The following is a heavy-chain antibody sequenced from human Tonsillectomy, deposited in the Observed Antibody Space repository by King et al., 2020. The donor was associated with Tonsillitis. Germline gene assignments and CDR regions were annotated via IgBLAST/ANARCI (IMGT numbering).Heavy chain of an antibody. Sequence: VQLVESGGGLVQPGGSLRLSCAASGFTFSRYSMNWVRQAPGKGLEGVSYISSSSSTINSADSVKGRFTISRDNAKNSLYLQMNSLRAEDTAVYYCARELQSTPGDYFAYWGQGTLVTVSS. CDR1: GFTFSRYS. CDR3: ARELQSTPGDYFAY. J-gene: IGHJ4*02. CDR2: ISSSSSTI. D-gene: IGHD4-11*01. V-gene: IGHV3-48*04.